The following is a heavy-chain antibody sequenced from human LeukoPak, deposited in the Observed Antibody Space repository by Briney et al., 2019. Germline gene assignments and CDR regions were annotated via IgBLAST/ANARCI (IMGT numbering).Heavy chain of an antibody. CDR2: IYYSGST. Sequence: SETLSLTCTVSGGSISTYYWSWIRQPPGKGLEWIGYIYYSGSTYYNPSLKSRVTISVDTSKNQFSLKLSSVTAADTAVYYCARTENSSGYYHSYYFDYWGQGTLVTVFS. CDR3: ARTENSSGYYHSYYFDY. J-gene: IGHJ4*02. D-gene: IGHD3-22*01. V-gene: IGHV4-59*06. CDR1: GGSISTYY.